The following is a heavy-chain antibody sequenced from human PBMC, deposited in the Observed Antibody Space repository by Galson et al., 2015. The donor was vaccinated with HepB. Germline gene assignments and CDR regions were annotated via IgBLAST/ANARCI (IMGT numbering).Heavy chain of an antibody. Sequence: SVKVSCKASGFTFTSSAVQWVRQARGQRLEWVGWIVVGSGNTNYAQKFQERVTITRDMSTSTAYMELSSLRSEDTAVYYCAADHTDYYDSSGTTGAFDIWGQGTMVTVSS. J-gene: IGHJ3*02. D-gene: IGHD3-22*01. CDR1: GFTFTSSA. CDR3: AADHTDYYDSSGTTGAFDI. CDR2: IVVGSGNT. V-gene: IGHV1-58*01.